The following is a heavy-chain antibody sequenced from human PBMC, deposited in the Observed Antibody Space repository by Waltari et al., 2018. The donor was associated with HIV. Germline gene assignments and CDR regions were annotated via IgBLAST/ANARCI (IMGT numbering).Heavy chain of an antibody. Sequence: EVQLVESGGGLVQPGGSLRLSCAASGFTFSSYWMHWVRQAPGKGLVWVSRINSDGGSTSDADSVKGRFTISRDNAKNTLYLQMNSLRAEDTAMYYCARVQGYSYAVNWFDPWGQGTLVTVSS. CDR3: ARVQGYSYAVNWFDP. J-gene: IGHJ5*02. CDR2: INSDGGST. D-gene: IGHD5-18*01. V-gene: IGHV3-74*01. CDR1: GFTFSSYW.